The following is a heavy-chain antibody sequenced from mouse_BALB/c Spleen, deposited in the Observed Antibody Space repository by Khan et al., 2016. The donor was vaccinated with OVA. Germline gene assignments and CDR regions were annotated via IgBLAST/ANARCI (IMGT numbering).Heavy chain of an antibody. V-gene: IGHV1-5*01. D-gene: IGHD3-1*01. CDR3: TRAGNGAFAF. CDR2: IDPGNNET. CDR1: GYIFTDYL. J-gene: IGHJ3*01. Sequence: EVQLQEAGTVLARPGTSVRMSCKASGYIFTDYLMHWVKRRPGQGLEWSGSIDPGNNETNYNQKFKDKAKLTSVPSASTAYMDFTSLTNEDSAVFDCTRAGNGAFAFWARGTLVTGSP.